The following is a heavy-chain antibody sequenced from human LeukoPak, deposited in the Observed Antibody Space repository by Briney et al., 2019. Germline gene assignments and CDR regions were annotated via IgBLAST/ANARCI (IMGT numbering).Heavy chain of an antibody. CDR1: GFTFSTYW. D-gene: IGHD2-15*01. Sequence: GGSLRLSCAASGFTFSTYWMTWVRQAPGKGLEWVSYISSGSSSIFYADSVKGRFTISRDDAKNSLYLQMNSLRAEDTAVYYCAKLTPPRVLVVAANFGYWGQGTLVTVSS. CDR2: ISSGSSSI. V-gene: IGHV3-48*04. CDR3: AKLTPPRVLVVAANFGY. J-gene: IGHJ4*02.